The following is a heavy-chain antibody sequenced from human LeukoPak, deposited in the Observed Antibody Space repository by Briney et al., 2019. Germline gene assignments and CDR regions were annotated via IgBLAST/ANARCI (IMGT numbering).Heavy chain of an antibody. D-gene: IGHD2-15*01. Sequence: GGSLRLSCAASGFTFSDYYMNWIRQAPGKGLEWLSYISASSGTRYYADSVKGRFTISRDNAKNSLYLQMNSLRAEDTAVYYCARGLAANDWFDPWGQGTLVAVSS. V-gene: IGHV3-11*01. CDR2: ISASSGTR. CDR3: ARGLAANDWFDP. CDR1: GFTFSDYY. J-gene: IGHJ5*02.